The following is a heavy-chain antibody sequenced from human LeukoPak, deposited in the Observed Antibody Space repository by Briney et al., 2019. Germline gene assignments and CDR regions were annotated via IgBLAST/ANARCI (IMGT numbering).Heavy chain of an antibody. CDR3: ATEGITIFGVVFS. J-gene: IGHJ5*02. D-gene: IGHD3-3*01. V-gene: IGHV3-48*04. Sequence: GGSLRLSCAASGFTFSSYSMNWVRQAPGKGLEWVSYISSSSSTIYYADSVKGRFTISRDNAKNSLYLQMNSLRAEDTAVYYCATEGITIFGVVFSWGQGTLVTVSS. CDR2: ISSSSSTI. CDR1: GFTFSSYS.